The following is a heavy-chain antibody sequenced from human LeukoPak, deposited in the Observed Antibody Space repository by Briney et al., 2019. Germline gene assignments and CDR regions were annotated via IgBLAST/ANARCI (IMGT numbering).Heavy chain of an antibody. CDR2: MYYSGST. Sequence: PSETLSLTCTVSGGSISSYYWSWIRQPPGKGLEWIGYMYYSGSTSYNPSLKSRVTISVDTSKNQFSLKLSSVTAADTAVYYCARDLDSSNAFDIWGQGTMVTVSS. CDR1: GGSISSYY. V-gene: IGHV4-59*01. J-gene: IGHJ3*02. D-gene: IGHD3-22*01. CDR3: ARDLDSSNAFDI.